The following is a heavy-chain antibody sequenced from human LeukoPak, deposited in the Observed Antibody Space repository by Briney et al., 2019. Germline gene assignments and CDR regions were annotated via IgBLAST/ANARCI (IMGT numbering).Heavy chain of an antibody. Sequence: PVGSLRLSCAASGFTFSSYAMSWVRQAPGKGLEWVSAISGSGSSTYYADSAKGRFTISRDNSKNTLYLEMNNLRAEDTAIYYCAKWPKVWLAKRHLDVWGKGTTVTVSS. D-gene: IGHD6-19*01. CDR1: GFTFSSYA. CDR3: AKWPKVWLAKRHLDV. J-gene: IGHJ6*04. V-gene: IGHV3-23*01. CDR2: ISGSGSST.